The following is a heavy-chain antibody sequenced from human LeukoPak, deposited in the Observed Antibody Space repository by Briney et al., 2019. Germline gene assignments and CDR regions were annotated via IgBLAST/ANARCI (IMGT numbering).Heavy chain of an antibody. D-gene: IGHD2-2*01. CDR2: IYHSGST. V-gene: IGHV4-30-2*01. Sequence: PSQTLSLTCTVSGGSISSGGYYWSWIRQPPGKGLEWIGYIYHSGSTYYNPSLKSRVTISVDRSKNQFSLKLSSVTAADTAVYYCASLYCSSTSCYLYSSIESAFDIWGQGTMVTVSS. CDR1: GGSISSGGYY. CDR3: ASLYCSSTSCYLYSSIESAFDI. J-gene: IGHJ3*02.